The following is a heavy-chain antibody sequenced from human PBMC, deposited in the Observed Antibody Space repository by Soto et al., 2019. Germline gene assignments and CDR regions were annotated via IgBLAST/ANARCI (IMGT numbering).Heavy chain of an antibody. CDR3: AKCGYSFTYLPFDS. CDR1: GGSISTSSYY. J-gene: IGHJ4*02. D-gene: IGHD5-18*01. V-gene: IGHV4-39*01. Sequence: QLQLQELGPGLVKPSETLSLTCTVSGGSISTSSYYWGWIRQPPGKGLEWIGNIYYNGNTYYNPSLKSRVIISVSTSKTQFSLNPRSVTAADTAVYYCAKCGYSFTYLPFDSWGLGTLVAVSS. CDR2: IYYNGNT.